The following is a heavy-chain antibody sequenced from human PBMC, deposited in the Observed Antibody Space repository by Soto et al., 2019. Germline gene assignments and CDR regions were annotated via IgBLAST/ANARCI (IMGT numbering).Heavy chain of an antibody. CDR2: FDPEDGET. D-gene: IGHD6-19*01. J-gene: IGHJ6*02. CDR1: GYTLTELS. V-gene: IGHV1-24*01. Sequence: ASVNVSCKVSGYTLTELSMHWVRQAPGKGLEWMGGFDPEDGETIYAQKFQGRVTMTEDTSTDTAYMELSSLRSEDTAVYYCATDGSAVAVTNGVNYYYYGMDVWGQGTTVTVSS. CDR3: ATDGSAVAVTNGVNYYYYGMDV.